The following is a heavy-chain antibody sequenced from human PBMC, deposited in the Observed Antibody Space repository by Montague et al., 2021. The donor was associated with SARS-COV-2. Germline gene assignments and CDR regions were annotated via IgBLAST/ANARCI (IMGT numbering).Heavy chain of an antibody. D-gene: IGHD6-6*01. CDR2: INHSGST. J-gene: IGHJ6*03. Sequence: SETLSLTCAVYGGSFSGYYWSWIRQPPGKGLEWIGEINHSGSTNYNPSLKIRVTISMDTSKNQFSLKLSSVTAADTAVYYCARGVGQLGVRCYYYYIDVWDKGTTVTVSS. CDR1: GGSFSGYY. V-gene: IGHV4-34*01. CDR3: ARGVGQLGVRCYYYYIDV.